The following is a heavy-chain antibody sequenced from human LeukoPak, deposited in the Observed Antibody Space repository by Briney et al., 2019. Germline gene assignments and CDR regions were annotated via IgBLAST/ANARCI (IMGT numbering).Heavy chain of an antibody. V-gene: IGHV4-59*01. J-gene: IGHJ4*02. Sequence: SETLSLTCTVSGGSISNYYWSWIRQPPGKGLEWIGYIYYSGSTNYNPSLKSRVTISIDTSKNQFSLKLSSVTAADTAVYYCVRDGGFGVVPFDYWGQGTLVTVSS. D-gene: IGHD3-3*01. CDR3: VRDGGFGVVPFDY. CDR2: IYYSGST. CDR1: GGSISNYY.